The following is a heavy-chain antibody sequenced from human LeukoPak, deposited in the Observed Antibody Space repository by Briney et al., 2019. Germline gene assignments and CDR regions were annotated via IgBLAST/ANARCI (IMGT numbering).Heavy chain of an antibody. CDR3: AMYDSSGGDWFDP. J-gene: IGHJ5*02. Sequence: SVKVSCKASGGTFSSYAISWVRQAPGQGLEWMGGIIPIFGTANYAQKFQGRVTITADESTSTAYMELSSLRSEDTAVYYCAMYDSSGGDWFDPWGQGTLVTVSS. CDR1: GGTFSSYA. CDR2: IIPIFGTA. V-gene: IGHV1-69*13. D-gene: IGHD3-22*01.